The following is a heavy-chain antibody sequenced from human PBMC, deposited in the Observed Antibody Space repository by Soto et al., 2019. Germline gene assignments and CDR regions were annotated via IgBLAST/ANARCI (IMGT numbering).Heavy chain of an antibody. V-gene: IGHV5-51*01. CDR2: IYPGDSDT. J-gene: IGHJ6*02. CDR3: ARHGSGSFLFYYYYGMDV. Sequence: PGESLKISCKGSGYSFTSYWIGWVRQMPGKGLEWMGIIYPGDSDTRYSPSFQGQVTISADKSISTAYLQWSSLKASDTAMYYCARHGSGSFLFYYYYGMDVWGQGTTVT. CDR1: GYSFTSYW. D-gene: IGHD1-26*01.